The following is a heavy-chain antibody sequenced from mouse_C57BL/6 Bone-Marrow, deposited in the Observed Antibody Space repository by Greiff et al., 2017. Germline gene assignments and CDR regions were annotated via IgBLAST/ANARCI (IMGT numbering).Heavy chain of an antibody. Sequence: QVQLKESGPGILQPSQTLSLTCSFSGFSLSTFGMGVGWIRQPSGKGLEWLAHIWWDDDKYYNPALKSRLTISKDTSKNQLFLKIANVDTADTATYYCARIALADWDYFDYWGQGTTLTVSS. J-gene: IGHJ2*01. CDR3: ARIALADWDYFDY. CDR1: GFSLSTFGMG. D-gene: IGHD4-1*01. CDR2: IWWDDDK. V-gene: IGHV8-8*01.